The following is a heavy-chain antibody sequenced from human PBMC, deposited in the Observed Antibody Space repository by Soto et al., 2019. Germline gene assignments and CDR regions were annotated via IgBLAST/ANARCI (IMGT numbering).Heavy chain of an antibody. V-gene: IGHV6-1*01. CDR2: TYYRSKWYN. CDR1: GDSVSSNSAA. J-gene: IGHJ6*02. Sequence: PSQTLSLTCAISGDSVSSNSAAWNWIRQSPSRGLEWLGRTYYRSKWYNDYAVSVKSRITINPDTSKNQFSLQLNSVTPEDTAVYYCAGITMVRGVTGYWYDYGMDVWGQGTTVTVSS. CDR3: AGITMVRGVTGYWYDYGMDV. D-gene: IGHD3-10*01.